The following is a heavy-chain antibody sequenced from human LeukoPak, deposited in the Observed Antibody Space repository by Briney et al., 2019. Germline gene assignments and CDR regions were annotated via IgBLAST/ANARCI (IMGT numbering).Heavy chain of an antibody. CDR2: ISSSSSYI. CDR3: AREVGYKGEGDAFDI. D-gene: IGHD5-24*01. V-gene: IGHV3-21*01. J-gene: IGHJ3*02. CDR1: GFTFSSYV. Sequence: PGGSLRLPCAASGFTFSSYVMSWVRQAPGKGLEWVSSISSSSSYIYYADSVKGRFTISRDNAKNSLYLQMNSLRAEDTAVYYCAREVGYKGEGDAFDIWGQGAMVTVSS.